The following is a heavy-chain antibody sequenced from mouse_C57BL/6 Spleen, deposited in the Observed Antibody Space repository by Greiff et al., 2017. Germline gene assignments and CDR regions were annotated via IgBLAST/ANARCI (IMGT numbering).Heavy chain of an antibody. CDR2: INPSNGGT. D-gene: IGHD2-3*01. V-gene: IGHV1-53*01. Sequence: QVQLKQPGTELVKPGASVKLSCKASGYTFTSYWMPWVKQRPGQGLEWIGNINPSNGGTNYNAKFKSKATLTVDKSSSTAYMQLSSLTSEDSAVYYCARDGVTTKGYFDVWGTGTTVTVSS. J-gene: IGHJ1*03. CDR3: ARDGVTTKGYFDV. CDR1: GYTFTSYW.